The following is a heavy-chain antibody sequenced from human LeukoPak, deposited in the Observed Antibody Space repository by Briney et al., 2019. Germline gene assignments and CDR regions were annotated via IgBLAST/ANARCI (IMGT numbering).Heavy chain of an antibody. CDR3: ARERGIAARETDY. D-gene: IGHD6-6*01. Sequence: SVKVSCKASGYTFTSYDINWVRQAPGQGLEWMGRIIPILGIANYAQKFQGRVTITADKSTSTAYMELSSLRSEDTAVYYCARERGIAARETDYWGQGTLVTVSS. CDR1: GYTFTSYD. CDR2: IIPILGIA. V-gene: IGHV1-69*04. J-gene: IGHJ4*02.